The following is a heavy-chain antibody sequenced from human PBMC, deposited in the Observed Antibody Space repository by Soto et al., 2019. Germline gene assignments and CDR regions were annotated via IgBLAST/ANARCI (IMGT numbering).Heavy chain of an antibody. CDR2: IYPGDSDT. J-gene: IGHJ6*02. CDR3: ARQSTYYYGMDV. V-gene: IGHV5-51*01. CDR1: GYSFTSYW. Sequence: ESLNISSKGSGYSFTSYWIGCVLQMPGKGLEWMGIIYPGDSDTRYSPSFQGQVTISADKSISTAYLQWSSLKASDTAMYYCARQSTYYYGMDVWGQGTTVTVSS.